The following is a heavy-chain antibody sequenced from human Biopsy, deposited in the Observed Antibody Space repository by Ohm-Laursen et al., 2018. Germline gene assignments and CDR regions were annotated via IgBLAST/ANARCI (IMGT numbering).Heavy chain of an antibody. CDR2: INPNNDNT. CDR1: GYSFTNYY. J-gene: IGHJ4*02. CDR3: ARGPRGLVAITATAYYFDF. Sequence: SLVKVSCKASGYSFTNYYLHWVRQAPGQGLQWMGRINPNNDNTVYAQQFQGRVTMTKDTSTSTVYMDLSSLTFDDSAVYYCARGPRGLVAITATAYYFDFWGQGNLVTVSS. V-gene: IGHV1-46*01. D-gene: IGHD1-20*01.